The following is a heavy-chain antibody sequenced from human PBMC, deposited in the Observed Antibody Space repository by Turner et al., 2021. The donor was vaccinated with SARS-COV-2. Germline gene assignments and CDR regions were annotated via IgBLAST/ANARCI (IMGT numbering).Heavy chain of an antibody. CDR2: IYYSGST. V-gene: IGHV4-39*01. J-gene: IGHJ4*02. CDR3: ACGYYSRGDY. D-gene: IGHD3-3*01. Sequence: QLQLQESGPGLVKPSETLSITCTVSGGSISSTSNYWGWIRQPPGKGLEWFGRIYYSGSTYYNPSLKSRVTISADTTKNQFSLKLSSVTAADTAVYYCACGYYSRGDYWGQGTLVTVSS. CDR1: GGSISSTSNY.